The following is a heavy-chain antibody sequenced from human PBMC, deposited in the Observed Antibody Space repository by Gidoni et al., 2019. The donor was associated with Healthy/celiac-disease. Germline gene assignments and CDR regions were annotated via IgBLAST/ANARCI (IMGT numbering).Heavy chain of an antibody. J-gene: IGHJ5*02. CDR3: ARVGDFWSGYLFDP. Sequence: QVQLQQWGAGLLKPSENMSLTCAVYGGSFSGYYWSWSRQPLGKGLEWIGEINHSGSTNYNPSLNSRVTISVDKFKKQFSLKLSSVTAADTAVYYCARVGDFWSGYLFDPWGQGTLFTVSS. V-gene: IGHV4-34*01. CDR1: GGSFSGYY. D-gene: IGHD3-3*01. CDR2: INHSGST.